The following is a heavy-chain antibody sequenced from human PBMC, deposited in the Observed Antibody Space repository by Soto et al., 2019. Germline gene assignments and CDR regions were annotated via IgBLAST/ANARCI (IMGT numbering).Heavy chain of an antibody. CDR1: GFTFSSYA. CDR2: ISYDGSNK. D-gene: IGHD2-15*01. CDR3: ARDGSIVVVVAAKVVGGWFDP. V-gene: IGHV3-30-3*01. J-gene: IGHJ5*02. Sequence: QPGVSLRLSWAASGFTFSSYAMHWVRQAPGKGLEWVAVISYDGSNKYYADSVKGRFTISRDNSKNTLYLQMNSLRAEDTAVYYCARDGSIVVVVAAKVVGGWFDPWGQGTLVTVSS.